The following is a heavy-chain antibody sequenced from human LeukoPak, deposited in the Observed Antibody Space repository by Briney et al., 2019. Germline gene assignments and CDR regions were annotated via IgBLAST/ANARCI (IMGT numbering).Heavy chain of an antibody. D-gene: IGHD6-19*01. CDR1: GFTFSSYE. CDR2: ISINGETT. V-gene: IGHV3-23*01. Sequence: GGSLRLSCAASGFTFSSYEMSWVRQAPGKGLEWISAISINGETTWYADSVKGRFIISRDNSKNALYLQLSSLRVEDTAVYYCAQGFSSGWYPNWGQGSLVSVSS. J-gene: IGHJ4*02. CDR3: AQGFSSGWYPN.